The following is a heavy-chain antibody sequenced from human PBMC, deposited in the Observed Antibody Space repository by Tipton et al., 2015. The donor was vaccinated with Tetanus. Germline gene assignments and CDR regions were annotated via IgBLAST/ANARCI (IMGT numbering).Heavy chain of an antibody. D-gene: IGHD1-1*01. CDR3: ARGGTMDY. Sequence: QSGPEVKKPGASVKVSCKASGYTFTSFGINWVRQAPGQGLEWMGWTNTDKGSTNYAQNLQGRVIMTTDTSTLTAYMELRSLRSDDTAVYYCARGGTMDYWGQGTLVTVSA. J-gene: IGHJ4*02. V-gene: IGHV1-18*01. CDR2: TNTDKGST. CDR1: GYTFTSFG.